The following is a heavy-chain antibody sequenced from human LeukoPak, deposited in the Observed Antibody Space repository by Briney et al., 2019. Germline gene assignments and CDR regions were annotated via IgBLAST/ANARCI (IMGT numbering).Heavy chain of an antibody. CDR1: GGSISYY. CDR2: IYYSGST. CDR3: ARATSDSSGYYYFDY. Sequence: SETLSLTCTVSGGSISYYWSWLRPPPGKGLEWIGYIYYSGSTNYNPSLKSRVTISVDTSKNQFSLKLSSVTAADTAVYYCARATSDSSGYYYFDYWGQGTLVTVSS. D-gene: IGHD3-22*01. V-gene: IGHV4-59*01. J-gene: IGHJ4*02.